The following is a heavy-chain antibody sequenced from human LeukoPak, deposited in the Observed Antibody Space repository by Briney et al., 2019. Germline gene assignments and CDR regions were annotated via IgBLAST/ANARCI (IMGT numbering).Heavy chain of an antibody. Sequence: PSETLSLTCTVSGDSISSYYWSWIRQPPGKRPEWIGYIYYSGSTNYNPSLKSRLTISLDTSKNQFSLKLSSVTAADTAVYYCARVLNPWFGEFAFDYWGQGALVIVSS. CDR2: IYYSGST. D-gene: IGHD3-10*01. V-gene: IGHV4-59*01. J-gene: IGHJ4*02. CDR3: ARVLNPWFGEFAFDY. CDR1: GDSISSYY.